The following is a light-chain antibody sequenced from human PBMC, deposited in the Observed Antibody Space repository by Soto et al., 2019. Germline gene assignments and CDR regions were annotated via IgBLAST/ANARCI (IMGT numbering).Light chain of an antibody. Sequence: QSVLTQPPSVSGAPGQRVTISCTGSTSNLGAGYDVHWYQQLPGTVPKLLIYDNNNRPSGVPDRFSGSKSGTSASLTITGLQAEDEADYFCSSYTRSNTVVLFGGGTKLTVL. J-gene: IGLJ2*01. CDR3: SSYTRSNTVVL. CDR2: DNN. V-gene: IGLV1-40*01. CDR1: TSNLGAGYD.